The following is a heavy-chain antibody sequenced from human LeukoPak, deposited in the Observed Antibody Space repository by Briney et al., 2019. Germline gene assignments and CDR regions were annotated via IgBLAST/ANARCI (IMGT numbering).Heavy chain of an antibody. J-gene: IGHJ4*02. CDR3: VRDVNYYDSSGKIDY. CDR1: GGSISSSSYY. CDR2: IYYSGTT. Sequence: SETLSLTCTVSGGSISSSSYYWGWIRQPPGKGLEWIGSIYYSGTTYYNPSLKSRVTISVDTSKNQFSLKLSSVTAADTAVYYCVRDVNYYDSSGKIDYWGQGTLVAVSS. D-gene: IGHD3-22*01. V-gene: IGHV4-39*07.